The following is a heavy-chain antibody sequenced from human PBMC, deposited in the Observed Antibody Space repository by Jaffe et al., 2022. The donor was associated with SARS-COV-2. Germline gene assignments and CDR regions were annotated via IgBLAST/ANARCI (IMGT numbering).Heavy chain of an antibody. J-gene: IGHJ6*03. D-gene: IGHD2-15*01. CDR1: GFTFSGSA. Sequence: EVQLVESGGGLVQPGGSLKLSCAASGFTFSGSAMHWVRQASGKGLEWVGRIRSKTNSYATAYAASVKGRFTISRDDSKNTAYLQMNSLKTEDTAVYYCTRGGYCSGGSCPNMDVWGKGTTVTVSS. V-gene: IGHV3-73*02. CDR3: TRGGYCSGGSCPNMDV. CDR2: IRSKTNSYAT.